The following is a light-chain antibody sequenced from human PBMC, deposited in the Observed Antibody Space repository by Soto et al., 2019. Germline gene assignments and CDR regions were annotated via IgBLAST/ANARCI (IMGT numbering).Light chain of an antibody. Sequence: EIVLTQSPGTLSLSPGERATLSCRASQRVSSNYLAWYQQRPGQAPRLLIYGASSRAIGIPDRFAGSGSGTDFTLTISSLEPEDFAVYYSQQYRPLLFTFGPGTKVEIK. CDR1: QRVSSNY. CDR3: QQYRPLLFT. V-gene: IGKV3-20*01. CDR2: GAS. J-gene: IGKJ3*01.